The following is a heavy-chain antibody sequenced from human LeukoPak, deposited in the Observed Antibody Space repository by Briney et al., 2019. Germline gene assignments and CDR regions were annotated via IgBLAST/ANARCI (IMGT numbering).Heavy chain of an antibody. Sequence: ASVKVSCKASGYTFTSYDINWVRQATGQGLEWMGWMNPNSGNTGYAQKFQGRVTITRNTSISTAYMELSSLRSEDMAVYYCARFNDDDSSGYGNDYWGQGTLVTVTS. CDR2: MNPNSGNT. D-gene: IGHD3-22*01. CDR3: ARFNDDDSSGYGNDY. CDR1: GYTFTSYD. V-gene: IGHV1-8*03. J-gene: IGHJ4*02.